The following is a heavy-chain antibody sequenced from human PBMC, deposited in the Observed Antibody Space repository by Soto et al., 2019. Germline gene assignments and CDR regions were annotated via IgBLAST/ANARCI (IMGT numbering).Heavy chain of an antibody. CDR3: ARDIAYDSSGYHTYYFDY. J-gene: IGHJ4*02. V-gene: IGHV4-30-4*01. CDR2: IYYSGST. Sequence: PSETLSPIFTVSGGSIRSVGYYWSWLRQPQGKGLEWIGNIYYSGSTYYNPSLKSRVTISVDTYKNPFSLKLSSVTAADTAVYYFARDIAYDSSGYHTYYFDYRGQRTLVTVSP. D-gene: IGHD3-22*01. CDR1: GGSIRSVGYY.